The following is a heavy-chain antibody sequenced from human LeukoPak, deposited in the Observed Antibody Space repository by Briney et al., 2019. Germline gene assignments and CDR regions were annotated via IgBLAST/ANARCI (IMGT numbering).Heavy chain of an antibody. CDR3: ARARGGYDLDY. J-gene: IGHJ4*02. V-gene: IGHV3-7*01. CDR1: GFTFSSYW. CDR2: IKQDGGEK. Sequence: GGSLRLSCAASGFTFSSYWMSGVRQAPGEGLEWVANIKQDGGEKYYVESVRGRFTISRDNVKNSLYLQMNSLRVEDTAVYYCARARGGYDLDYWGQGTLVTVSS. D-gene: IGHD5-12*01.